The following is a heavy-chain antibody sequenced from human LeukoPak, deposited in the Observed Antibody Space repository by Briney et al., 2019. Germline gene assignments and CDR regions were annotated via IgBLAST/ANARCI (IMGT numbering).Heavy chain of an antibody. CDR2: ISSSGTTI. Sequence: GGSLRLSCAASGFTFSSYGMNWVRQAPGKGLEWVSYISSSGTTIYYADSVKGRFTISRDNAKNSLYLRMNSLRAEDTAVYYCATKRAVRGDYWGQGTLVTVSS. CDR1: GFTFSSYG. CDR3: ATKRAVRGDY. D-gene: IGHD3-10*01. V-gene: IGHV3-48*03. J-gene: IGHJ4*02.